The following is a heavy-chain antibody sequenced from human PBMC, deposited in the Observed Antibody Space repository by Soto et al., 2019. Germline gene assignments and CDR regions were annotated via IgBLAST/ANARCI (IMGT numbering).Heavy chain of an antibody. CDR1: GDSMTSSSYY. CDR2: IYYSESTSYNSGST. Sequence: QLQLQESGPGLVKPSETLSLTCTVSGDSMTSSSYYWGWIRQPPGKGLEWIGGIYYSESTSYNSGSTYYSPSLKRRVTISGDTSKSQFSLKLSSVTAADTAVYYCARHTRNQFDPWGQGTLVTVSS. J-gene: IGHJ5*02. V-gene: IGHV4-39*01. CDR3: ARHTRNQFDP.